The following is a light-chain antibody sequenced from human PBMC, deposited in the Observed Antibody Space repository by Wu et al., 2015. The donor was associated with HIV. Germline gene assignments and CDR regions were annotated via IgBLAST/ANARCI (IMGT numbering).Light chain of an antibody. CDR3: QQYTNWPQYS. Sequence: IEMTQSPATLSVSPGETVTLSCRARQNVIRNLAWYHQKPGQAPRLLIYGASTRATGIPAKFSGSGSGTKFTLTISGLQSEDFAVYYCQQYTNWPQYSFGQGTKLEIK. V-gene: IGKV3-15*01. J-gene: IGKJ2*03. CDR1: QNVIRN. CDR2: GAS.